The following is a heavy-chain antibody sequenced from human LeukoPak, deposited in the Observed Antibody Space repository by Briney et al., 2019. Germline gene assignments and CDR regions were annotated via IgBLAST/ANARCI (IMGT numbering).Heavy chain of an antibody. Sequence: GGSLRLSCAASGFTFSSYGMHWVRQAPGKGLEWVAFIRYDGSNKYYADSVKGRFTISRDNSKNTLYLQMNSLRAEDTAVYYCAKDRGYSSSWYEVYWGQGTLVTVSS. CDR1: GFTFSSYG. V-gene: IGHV3-30*02. CDR2: IRYDGSNK. CDR3: AKDRGYSSSWYEVY. D-gene: IGHD6-13*01. J-gene: IGHJ4*02.